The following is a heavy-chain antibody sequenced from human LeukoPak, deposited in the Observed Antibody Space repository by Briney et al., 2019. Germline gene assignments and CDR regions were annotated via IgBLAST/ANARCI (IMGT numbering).Heavy chain of an antibody. V-gene: IGHV3-43*02. D-gene: IGHD2-15*01. CDR3: ARGGVVYPDSFDI. J-gene: IGHJ3*02. CDR1: GFTFYDYA. CDR2: ISGDGGRT. Sequence: GGSLRLSCAASGFTFYDYAMHWVRQAPGKGLEWVSLISGDGGRTHYAASVKGRFTISRDNSKNTLFLQMNSLRAEDTAVYYWARGGVVYPDSFDIWGRGTMVTVSS.